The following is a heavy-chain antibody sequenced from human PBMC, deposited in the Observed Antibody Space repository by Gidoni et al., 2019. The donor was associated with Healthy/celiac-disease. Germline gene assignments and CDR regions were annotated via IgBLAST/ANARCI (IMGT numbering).Heavy chain of an antibody. Sequence: QVQLQESGPGLVKPSQTLSLTCTVSGCSISRGSYYWSWIRQPAGKGLEWIGRIYTSGSTNYNPSLKSRVTISVDTSKNQFSLKLSSVTAADTAVYYCARGTNYYYYYYGMDVWGQGTTVTVSS. J-gene: IGHJ6*02. V-gene: IGHV4-61*02. CDR2: IYTSGST. CDR1: GCSISRGSYY. CDR3: ARGTNYYYYYYGMDV. D-gene: IGHD1-1*01.